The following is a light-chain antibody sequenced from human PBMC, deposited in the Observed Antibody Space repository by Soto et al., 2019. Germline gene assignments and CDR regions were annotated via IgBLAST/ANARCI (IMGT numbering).Light chain of an antibody. Sequence: VGMTQTPLSSPVTLGQPSSISFGSIQALVYSDGNTYLSWLQQRPGQPPRLLIYKVSNRFSGVPDRFSGSGAGTDFTLTISRVEAEDVAIYSCMQTTHLPHTFGQGTKVDIK. CDR1: QALVYSDGNTY. V-gene: IGKV2-24*01. CDR2: KVS. CDR3: MQTTHLPHT. J-gene: IGKJ2*01.